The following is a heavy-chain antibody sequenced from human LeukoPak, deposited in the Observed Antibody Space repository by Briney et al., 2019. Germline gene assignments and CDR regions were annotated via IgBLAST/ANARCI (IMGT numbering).Heavy chain of an antibody. Sequence: GGSLRLSCAASGFTFSNYAMSWVRQAPGKGLEWVSAISGSAGSTYYADSVKGRFTISRDNSKNTLYLRMNSLRAEDTAVYYCAKRYCTSSSCSLSYYYGMDVWGQGTTVTVSS. CDR1: GFTFSNYA. J-gene: IGHJ6*02. CDR2: ISGSAGST. CDR3: AKRYCTSSSCSLSYYYGMDV. D-gene: IGHD2-2*01. V-gene: IGHV3-23*01.